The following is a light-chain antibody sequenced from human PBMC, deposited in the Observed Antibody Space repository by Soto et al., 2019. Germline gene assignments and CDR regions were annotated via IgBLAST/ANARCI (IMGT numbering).Light chain of an antibody. CDR3: QQYDNLPLT. J-gene: IGKJ4*01. CDR1: QDINNY. CDR2: DAS. V-gene: IGKV1-33*01. Sequence: IQMTQSPSSLSASVGDRVTITCQASQDINNYLKWYQQKPGKAPKLLIYDASNLETGVPSRFSGSGSGTDFTFTISSLQPEDIATYYCQQYDNLPLTFGGGTKVDIK.